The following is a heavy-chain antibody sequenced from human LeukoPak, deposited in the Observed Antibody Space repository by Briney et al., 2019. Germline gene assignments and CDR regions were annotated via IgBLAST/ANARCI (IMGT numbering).Heavy chain of an antibody. CDR2: ISSSSSYI. Sequence: GGSLRLSCAASGFTFSSYSMNWVCQGPGKGGEWVSSISSSSSYIYYADSVKGLFTISRDNAKNSLYLQMNSLRAEDTAVYYCARESHNWNDPCFDYWGQGTLVTVSS. J-gene: IGHJ4*02. D-gene: IGHD1-1*01. V-gene: IGHV3-21*01. CDR1: GFTFSSYS. CDR3: ARESHNWNDPCFDY.